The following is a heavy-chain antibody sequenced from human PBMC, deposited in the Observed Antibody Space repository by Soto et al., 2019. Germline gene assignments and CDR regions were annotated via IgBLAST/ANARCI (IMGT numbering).Heavy chain of an antibody. Sequence: ASVKVSCKASGDTFTSYAMHWVRQAPGQRLEWMGWINAGNGNTKYSQKFQGRVTITRDTSASTAYMELSSLRSEDTAVYYCARDWFYDSSGLDYWGQGTLVTVSS. J-gene: IGHJ4*02. D-gene: IGHD3-22*01. CDR2: INAGNGNT. CDR1: GDTFTSYA. V-gene: IGHV1-3*01. CDR3: ARDWFYDSSGLDY.